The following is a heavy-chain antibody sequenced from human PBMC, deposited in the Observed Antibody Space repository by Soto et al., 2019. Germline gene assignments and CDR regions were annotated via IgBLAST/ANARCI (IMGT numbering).Heavy chain of an antibody. V-gene: IGHV1-3*01. CDR2: INAGNGDT. Sequence: ASVKVSCKASGYSFSTFAIHWVRQAPGQRLEWMGWINAGNGDTKYSEKFQGRVTITGRTSASTAYMDLSSLRSEDTAVYYCASQGRTTTEFDFWGQGTLVTVSS. CDR1: GYSFSTFA. D-gene: IGHD4-4*01. J-gene: IGHJ4*02. CDR3: ASQGRTTTEFDF.